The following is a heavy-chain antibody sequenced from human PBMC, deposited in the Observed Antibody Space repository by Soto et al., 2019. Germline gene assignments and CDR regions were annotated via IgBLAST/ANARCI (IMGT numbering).Heavy chain of an antibody. CDR2: INPNSGGT. D-gene: IGHD6-19*01. CDR3: ARDSHVKQWLTADY. Sequence: ASVKVSCKASGGTFSSYSISWVRQSPVQGLEWMGWINPNSGGTNYAQKFQGRVTMTRDTSISTAYMELSRLRSDDAAVYYCARDSHVKQWLTADYGGQATLVTVSS. CDR1: GGTFSSYS. V-gene: IGHV1-2*02. J-gene: IGHJ4*02.